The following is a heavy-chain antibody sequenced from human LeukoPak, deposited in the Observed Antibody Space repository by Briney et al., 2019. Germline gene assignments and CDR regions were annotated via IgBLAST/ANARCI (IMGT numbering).Heavy chain of an antibody. CDR2: IYYPGST. Sequence: SETLSLTCTVSGGSITGYYWTWIRQPAGKGLEWIGSIYYPGSTHYNPSLESRVTISVDTSKYQVSLTLSSVTATDTAVYYCVRHVSSGWDYYNGLDVWGQGTTVTVSS. D-gene: IGHD6-19*01. J-gene: IGHJ6*02. V-gene: IGHV4-59*05. CDR1: GGSITGYY. CDR3: VRHVSSGWDYYNGLDV.